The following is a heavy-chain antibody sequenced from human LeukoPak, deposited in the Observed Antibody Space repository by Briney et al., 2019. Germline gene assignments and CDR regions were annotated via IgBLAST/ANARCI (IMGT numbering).Heavy chain of an antibody. CDR2: ITSGSSYI. CDR1: GFTVSRNY. Sequence: GGSLRLSCAASGFTVSRNYMSWVRQAPGKGLEWVSSITSGSSYIYYADSVKGRFTISRDNAKNSLYLQMNSLRAEDTAVYYCARDPYSGSYENYYYYFMDVWGKGTTVTISS. D-gene: IGHD1-26*01. CDR3: ARDPYSGSYENYYYYFMDV. J-gene: IGHJ6*03. V-gene: IGHV3-21*01.